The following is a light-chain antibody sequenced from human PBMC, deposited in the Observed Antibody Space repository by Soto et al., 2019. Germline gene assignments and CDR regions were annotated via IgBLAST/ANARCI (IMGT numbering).Light chain of an antibody. CDR3: QQYGSSPWA. Sequence: EIVLTQSPGTVSLSPGERATLSCRASQSVRDNYLAWYQQKPGQAPSLLIFDTSRRATGIPDRCTGSGSGTDFALTISRVEPQDIAVYYCQQYGSSPWAFGPGTKVDIK. J-gene: IGKJ1*01. CDR2: DTS. V-gene: IGKV3-20*01. CDR1: QSVRDNY.